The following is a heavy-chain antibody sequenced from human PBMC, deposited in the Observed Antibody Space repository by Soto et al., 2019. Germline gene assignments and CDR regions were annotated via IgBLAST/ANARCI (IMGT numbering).Heavy chain of an antibody. V-gene: IGHV3-23*01. J-gene: IGHJ5*02. CDR1: GFTFSNFA. CDR3: AKTQGFIRDNWFDP. D-gene: IGHD3-10*01. CDR2: VSGRGDIT. Sequence: PGGSLRLSCAASGFTFSNFAMTWVRQAPGKGLQWVSIVSGRGDITYYADSVKGRFTVSRDNSKNTLYLQMSSLRAEDTAIYYCAKTQGFIRDNWFDPWGQGTLVTVYS.